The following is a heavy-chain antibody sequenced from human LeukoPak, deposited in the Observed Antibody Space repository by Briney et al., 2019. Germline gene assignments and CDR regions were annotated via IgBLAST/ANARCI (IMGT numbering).Heavy chain of an antibody. V-gene: IGHV4-59*01. CDR2: IYYSGST. CDR1: GGSISSYY. D-gene: IGHD3-9*01. Sequence: PSETLSLTCTVSGGSISSYYWSWVRQPPGKGLEWIGYIYYSGSTNNNPSLKSRVRISLDTSKNQFSLKLSSVTAADTAVYFCARGLDYFDFWGQGTLVTVSS. J-gene: IGHJ4*02. CDR3: ARGLDYFDF.